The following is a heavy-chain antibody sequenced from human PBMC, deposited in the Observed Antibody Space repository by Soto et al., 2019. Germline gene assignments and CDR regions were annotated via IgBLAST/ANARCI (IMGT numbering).Heavy chain of an antibody. J-gene: IGHJ4*02. CDR3: ASRDPGTSVDY. Sequence: PSETLSLTCAVSGGSFTSNNWWTWVRQPPGPGLEWIGEIYRTGSTNYNPSRKSRVTIALDKSENQFSLKVTSLTAADTAVYYCASRDPGTSVDYWGQGTLVTVSS. CDR2: IYRTGST. CDR1: GGSFTSNNW. D-gene: IGHD1-7*01. V-gene: IGHV4-4*02.